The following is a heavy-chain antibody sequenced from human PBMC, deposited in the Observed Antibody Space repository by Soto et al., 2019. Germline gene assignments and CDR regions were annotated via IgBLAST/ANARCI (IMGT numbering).Heavy chain of an antibody. V-gene: IGHV3-48*03. CDR1: GFAFANYE. D-gene: IGHD3-3*01. CDR2: INGGGDVK. J-gene: IGHJ5*01. CDR3: ARLSGDGFWKSYSPYNLFES. Sequence: HPGGSLRLSCAASGFAFANYEMHWVRQAPGKGLDWVAYINGGGDVKYYADSVEGRFTISRDNAKNALFLQMDNLRAEGTAIYYCARLSGDGFWKSYSPYNLFESWGQGALVTVSS.